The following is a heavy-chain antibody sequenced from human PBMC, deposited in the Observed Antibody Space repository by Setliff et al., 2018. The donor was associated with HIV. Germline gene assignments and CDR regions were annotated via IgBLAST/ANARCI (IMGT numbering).Heavy chain of an antibody. Sequence: ASVKVSCKASGYTFTAYYIHWVRQAPGQGLEWMGRIIPNSGGTNYAQKFQGRVTMTRDTSISTAYMELSSLRSEDTAVYYCARDHRPNYYDNSGSPGYWGQGTLVTVSS. CDR3: ARDHRPNYYDNSGSPGY. V-gene: IGHV1-2*06. CDR1: GYTFTAYY. D-gene: IGHD3-22*01. J-gene: IGHJ4*02. CDR2: IIPNSGGT.